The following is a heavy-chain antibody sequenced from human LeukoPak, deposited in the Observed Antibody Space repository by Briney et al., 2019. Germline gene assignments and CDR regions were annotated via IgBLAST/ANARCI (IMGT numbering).Heavy chain of an antibody. V-gene: IGHV1-8*01. Sequence: GASVKVSCKASGYTFTSYDINWVRQATGQRLEWMGWMNPNSGNTGYAQKFQGRVTMTRNTSISTAYMELSSLRSEDTAVYYCARRKDFWSGLVGYYYGMDVWGQGTTVTVSS. CDR1: GYTFTSYD. J-gene: IGHJ6*02. CDR3: ARRKDFWSGLVGYYYGMDV. CDR2: MNPNSGNT. D-gene: IGHD3-3*01.